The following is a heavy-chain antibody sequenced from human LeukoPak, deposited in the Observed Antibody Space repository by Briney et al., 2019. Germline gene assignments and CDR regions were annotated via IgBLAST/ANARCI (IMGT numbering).Heavy chain of an antibody. J-gene: IGHJ3*02. CDR1: GGTFSGYA. V-gene: IGHV1-69*05. CDR3: ASEGLPTHGAFDI. D-gene: IGHD5-18*01. CDR2: IIPIFGTA. Sequence: GSSVKVSCKASGGTFSGYAISWVRQAPGQGLEWMGGIIPIFGTANYAQKFQGRVTITTDESTSTAYMELSSLRSEDTAVYYCASEGLPTHGAFDIWGQGTMVTVSS.